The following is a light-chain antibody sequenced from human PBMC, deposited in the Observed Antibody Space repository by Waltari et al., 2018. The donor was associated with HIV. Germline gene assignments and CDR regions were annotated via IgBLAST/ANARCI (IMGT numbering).Light chain of an antibody. Sequence: QSALTQPRSVSGSPGQSVTISCTGTYSDVGDYNYVPWYQQHPGKAPKLMIYDVSQRPSGVPDRFSGSKSGNTASLTISGLQADDDADYYCCSFAGTYTIFGGGTKLTVL. V-gene: IGLV2-11*01. CDR3: CSFAGTYTI. CDR1: YSDVGDYNY. CDR2: DVS. J-gene: IGLJ2*01.